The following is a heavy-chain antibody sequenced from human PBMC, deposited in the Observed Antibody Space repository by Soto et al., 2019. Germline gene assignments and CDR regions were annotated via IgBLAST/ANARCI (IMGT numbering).Heavy chain of an antibody. CDR3: ARAKQQLTNLNYYYGMDV. J-gene: IGHJ6*02. V-gene: IGHV6-1*01. D-gene: IGHD6-13*01. CDR1: GDSVSSNSAA. CDR2: TYYRSKWYN. Sequence: PSQTLSLTCAISGDSVSSNSAAWNWIRQSPSRGLEWLGRTYYRSKWYNDYAVSVKSRITINPDTSKNQFSLQLNSVTPEDTAVYYCARAKQQLTNLNYYYGMDVWGQGTTVTVSS.